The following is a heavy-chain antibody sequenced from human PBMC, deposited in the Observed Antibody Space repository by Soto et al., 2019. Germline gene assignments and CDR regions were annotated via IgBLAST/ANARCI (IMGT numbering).Heavy chain of an antibody. V-gene: IGHV3-23*01. J-gene: IGHJ4*02. CDR2: ISGGGSGA. CDR3: AIDLWGYAH. CDR1: GFTFSDHA. Sequence: EVQLLESGGGLVQPGGSLRLSCTAPGFTFSDHAMTWVRQAPGKGLEWVSGISGGGSGAYYADSVMGRFTVSRANSKNTLFLQMDSLRAEDTAVDYCAIDLWGYAHWGQGTLVTVSS. D-gene: IGHD3-16*01.